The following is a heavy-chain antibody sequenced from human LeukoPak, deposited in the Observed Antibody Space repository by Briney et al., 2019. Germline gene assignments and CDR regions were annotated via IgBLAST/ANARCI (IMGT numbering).Heavy chain of an antibody. Sequence: SETLSLTCTVSGGSISSSTYYWGWIRQPPGKGLEWIGSIFYSGRTYYNPSLKSRVTMSVDTSKNQFSLRLSSVNAADTAVYYCARQGYYGSGSYYNPRYFQHWGQGTLVTVSS. CDR1: GGSISSSTYY. J-gene: IGHJ1*01. D-gene: IGHD3-10*01. CDR3: ARQGYYGSGSYYNPRYFQH. V-gene: IGHV4-39*07. CDR2: IFYSGRT.